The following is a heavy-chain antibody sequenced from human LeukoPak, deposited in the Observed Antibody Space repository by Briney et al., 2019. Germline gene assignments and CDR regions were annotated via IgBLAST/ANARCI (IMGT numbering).Heavy chain of an antibody. V-gene: IGHV1-2*02. D-gene: IGHD6-13*01. J-gene: IGHJ6*03. CDR3: ARGAALNPFNYYYYMDV. CDR2: INPNSGGT. Sequence: GASVKVSCKASGGTFSSYAISWVRQAPGQGLEWMGWINPNSGGTNYAQKFQGRVTMTRDTSISTAYMELSRLRSDDTAVYYCARGAALNPFNYYYYMDVWGKGTTVTVSS. CDR1: GGTFSSYA.